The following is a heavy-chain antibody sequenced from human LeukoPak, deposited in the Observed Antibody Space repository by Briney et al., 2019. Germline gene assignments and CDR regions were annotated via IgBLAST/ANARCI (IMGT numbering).Heavy chain of an antibody. CDR3: AKDRRIAAAGPKDYYYYGMDV. CDR2: ISGSGGST. J-gene: IGHJ6*02. CDR1: GFTFSSYA. V-gene: IGHV3-23*01. D-gene: IGHD6-13*01. Sequence: YPGGSLRLSCAASGFTFSSYAMSWVRQAPGKGLEWVSAISGSGGSTYYADSVKGRFTISRDNSKNTLYLQMNSLRAEDTAVYYCAKDRRIAAAGPKDYYYYGMDVWGQGTTVTVSS.